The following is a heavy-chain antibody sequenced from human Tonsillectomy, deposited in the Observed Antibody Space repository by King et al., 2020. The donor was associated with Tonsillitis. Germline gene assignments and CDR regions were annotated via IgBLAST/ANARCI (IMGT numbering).Heavy chain of an antibody. CDR1: GFTFSSYG. CDR2: ISDDGGNK. J-gene: IGHJ3*02. V-gene: IGHV3-33*05. Sequence: VQLVESGGGVVQPGRSLRLSCATSGFTFSSYGMHWVRQAPGKGLEWVALISDDGGNKFYADSVKGRFTISRDNSENTLYLQINSLRAEDTAVYYCARDWGGTNPLHAFDIWGQGTMVTVSS. D-gene: IGHD2-8*01. CDR3: ARDWGGTNPLHAFDI.